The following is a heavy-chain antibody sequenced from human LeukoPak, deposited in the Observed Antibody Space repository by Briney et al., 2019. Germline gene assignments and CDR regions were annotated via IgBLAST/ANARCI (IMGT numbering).Heavy chain of an antibody. J-gene: IGHJ6*03. V-gene: IGHV5-51*01. CDR2: IYPGDSDT. CDR1: GYSFTSYW. D-gene: IGHD6-19*01. CDR3: ARHKDAVAGISSYYYYYMDV. Sequence: GESLKISCKGSGYSFTSYWIGWVRQMPGKGLEWMRIIYPGDSDTRYSPSFQGQVTISADKSISTAYLQWSSLKASDTAMYYCARHKDAVAGISSYYYYYMDVWGKGTTVTISS.